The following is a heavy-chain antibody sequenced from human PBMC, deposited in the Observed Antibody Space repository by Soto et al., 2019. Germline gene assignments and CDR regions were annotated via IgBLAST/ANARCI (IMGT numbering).Heavy chain of an antibody. J-gene: IGHJ4*02. D-gene: IGHD6-19*01. Sequence: QVQLVEPGGGVVQPGRSLRLSCAASGFTFSSYAMHWVRQAPGKGLEWVAVMSYDGSNKYYADSVKGRVTISRDNSKNTLYLQMNSVRAEDTAVCYCARDKSPYSSGWHNRHFDYWGQVTLVTVSS. CDR2: MSYDGSNK. CDR1: GFTFSSYA. CDR3: ARDKSPYSSGWHNRHFDY. V-gene: IGHV3-30-3*01.